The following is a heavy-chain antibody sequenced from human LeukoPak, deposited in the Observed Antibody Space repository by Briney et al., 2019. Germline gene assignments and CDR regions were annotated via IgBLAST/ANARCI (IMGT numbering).Heavy chain of an antibody. V-gene: IGHV3-30*02. CDR2: IRYDGSNK. D-gene: IGHD2-2*01. J-gene: IGHJ4*02. CDR3: AKDPRYCSSTSCSDY. Sequence: GGSLRLSCAASGFTFSSYGVHWVRQAPGKGLEWVAFIRYDGSNKYYADSVKGRFTISRDNSKNTLYLQMNSLRAEDTAVYYCAKDPRYCSSTSCSDYWGQGTLVTVSS. CDR1: GFTFSSYG.